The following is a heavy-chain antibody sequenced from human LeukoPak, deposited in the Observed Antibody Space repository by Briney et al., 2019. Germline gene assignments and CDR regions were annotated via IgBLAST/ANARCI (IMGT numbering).Heavy chain of an antibody. J-gene: IGHJ5*02. CDR2: IYYSGST. Sequence: SETLSLTCTVSGGSISSYYWSWIRQPPGKGLEWIGYIYYSGSTYYNPSLKSRVTISVDTSKNQFSLKLSSVTAADTAVYYCARGAQVLLWFGESPMGNWFDPWGQGTLVTVSS. V-gene: IGHV4-59*08. CDR3: ARGAQVLLWFGESPMGNWFDP. CDR1: GGSISSYY. D-gene: IGHD3-10*01.